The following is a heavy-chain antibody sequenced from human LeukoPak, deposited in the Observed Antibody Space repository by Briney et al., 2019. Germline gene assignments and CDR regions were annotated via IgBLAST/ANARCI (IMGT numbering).Heavy chain of an antibody. CDR3: ARDISGYYFDY. D-gene: IGHD3-22*01. V-gene: IGHV3-21*04. Sequence: GGSLRLSCAASGFTFSSYNMNWVRQAPGKGLEWVSSISSSSSYIYYADSVRGRFTISRDNAKNSLYLQMNSLRAEDTALYYCARDISGYYFDYWGQGTLVTVSS. CDR2: ISSSSSYI. CDR1: GFTFSSYN. J-gene: IGHJ4*02.